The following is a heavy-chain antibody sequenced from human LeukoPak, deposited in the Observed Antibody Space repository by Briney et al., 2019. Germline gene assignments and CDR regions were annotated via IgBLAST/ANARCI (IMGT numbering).Heavy chain of an antibody. CDR2: IYYSGST. CDR3: ARGEQWLVDY. J-gene: IGHJ4*02. CDR1: GGSISSYY. Sequence: SETLSLTCTVSGGSISSYYWSWIQQPPGKGLEWIGYIYYSGSTNYNPSLKSRVTISVDTSKNQFSLKLSSVTAADTAVYYCARGEQWLVDYWGQGTLVTVSS. D-gene: IGHD6-19*01. V-gene: IGHV4-59*01.